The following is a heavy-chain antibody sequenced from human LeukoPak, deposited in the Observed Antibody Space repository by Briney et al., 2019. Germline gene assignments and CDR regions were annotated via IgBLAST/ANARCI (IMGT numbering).Heavy chain of an antibody. Sequence: GGSLRLSCAASGFTFSNFWMGWVRQAPGKGLEWVASIKYDESEKHYVDSVKGRFTISRDNAKNSLYMQMTSLRGGDTAVYFCTRVTANGYFEYWGQGSLVTVSS. J-gene: IGHJ4*02. CDR3: TRVTANGYFEY. CDR1: GFTFSNFW. V-gene: IGHV3-7*04. CDR2: IKYDESEK. D-gene: IGHD1-1*01.